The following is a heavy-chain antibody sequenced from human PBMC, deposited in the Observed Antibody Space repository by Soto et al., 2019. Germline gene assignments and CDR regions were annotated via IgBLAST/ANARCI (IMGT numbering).Heavy chain of an antibody. D-gene: IGHD3-9*01. Sequence: PSETLSLTCTVSGGSISSSKYYWGWIRQAPGKGLEWIASIYNSGSNYYNKSLKSRVTISVDTSKNQFSLKLSSVTAADTAVYYCARHGYYDILTGYYTSPEPFDYWGQGTLVTVSS. CDR1: GGSISSSKYY. CDR3: ARHGYYDILTGYYTSPEPFDY. V-gene: IGHV4-39*01. J-gene: IGHJ4*02. CDR2: IYNSGSN.